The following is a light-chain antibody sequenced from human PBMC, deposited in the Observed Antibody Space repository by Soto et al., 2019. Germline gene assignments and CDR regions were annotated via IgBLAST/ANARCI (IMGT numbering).Light chain of an antibody. J-gene: IGKJ1*01. CDR3: QQYGSSPRET. V-gene: IGKV3-20*01. Sequence: EIVLTQSPGTLSLSPGERATISCRASQSVSSSYLAWYQQKPGLAPRLLIYGASSRATGIPDRFSGSGSGTDFTLTISRLEPEDFAVYYCQQYGSSPRETFGQGTKVEIK. CDR1: QSVSSSY. CDR2: GAS.